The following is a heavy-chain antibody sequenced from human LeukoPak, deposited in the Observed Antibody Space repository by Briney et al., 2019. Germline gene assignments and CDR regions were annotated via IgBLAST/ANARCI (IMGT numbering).Heavy chain of an antibody. Sequence: GGSLRLSCTASGFTFSDYYMSWIPQAPGKGLEWVSYISDRGDTIYYADSVKGRFTISRDNANNSVSLQMDSLRDEDTAVYYCARLKAGNWGPGSLVTVSS. J-gene: IGHJ4*01. CDR2: ISDRGDTI. CDR3: ARLKAGN. CDR1: GFTFSDYY. V-gene: IGHV3-11*01.